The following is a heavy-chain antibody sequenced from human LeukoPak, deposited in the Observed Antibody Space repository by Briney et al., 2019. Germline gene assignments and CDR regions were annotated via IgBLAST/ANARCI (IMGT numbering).Heavy chain of an antibody. CDR1: GFAFSSYW. V-gene: IGHV3-7*01. J-gene: IGHJ5*02. Sequence: GGSLRLSCAASGFAFSSYWMSWVRQAPGKGLEWVANIKQDGSVKYYVDSVKGRFTISRDNAKNSLYLQMNSLRAEDTAVYYCARQYCSSASCSPNWFDPWGQGTLVTVSS. CDR2: IKQDGSVK. D-gene: IGHD2-2*01. CDR3: ARQYCSSASCSPNWFDP.